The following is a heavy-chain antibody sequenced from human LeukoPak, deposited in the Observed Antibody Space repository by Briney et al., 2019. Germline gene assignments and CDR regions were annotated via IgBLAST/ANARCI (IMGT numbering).Heavy chain of an antibody. D-gene: IGHD6-13*01. Sequence: GASVRISSKASGYTFTSYGISWVRQAPGQGLEWGGWISAYNGNTNYAQKRPGTVTMTTDTSTSTAYMELRSMRPDNPAVYYCAREIAAAGYYFDYWGQGTLATAPS. CDR1: GYTFTSYG. CDR2: ISAYNGNT. CDR3: AREIAAAGYYFDY. J-gene: IGHJ4*02. V-gene: IGHV1-18*01.